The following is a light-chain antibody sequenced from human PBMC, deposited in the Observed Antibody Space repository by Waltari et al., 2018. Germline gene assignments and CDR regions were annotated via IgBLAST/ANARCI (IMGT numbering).Light chain of an antibody. V-gene: IGLV2-14*01. CDR2: EVS. Sequence: QSALTQPASVSGSPGQSISISCTGPSSDVGVYNYVPWYQQYPGKAPKLMIYEVSNRPSGVSNRFSGSKSDNTASLTISGLQAEDEADYYCSSYTSSSTWVFGGGTKLTVL. J-gene: IGLJ3*02. CDR1: SSDVGVYNY. CDR3: SSYTSSSTWV.